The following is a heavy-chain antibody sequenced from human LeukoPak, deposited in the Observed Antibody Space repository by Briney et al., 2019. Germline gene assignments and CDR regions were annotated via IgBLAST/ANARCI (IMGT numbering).Heavy chain of an antibody. J-gene: IGHJ4*02. V-gene: IGHV3-23*01. CDR2: ISGSGGST. D-gene: IGHD1-1*01. CDR3: AKVASYSRAGRGGYYDY. Sequence: WFRQAPGKGLEWVSDISGSGGSTNYADSVRGRFTVSRDNSKYTLYLQMNSLRAEDAALYYCAKVASYSRAGRGGYYDYWGQGTLVSVSS.